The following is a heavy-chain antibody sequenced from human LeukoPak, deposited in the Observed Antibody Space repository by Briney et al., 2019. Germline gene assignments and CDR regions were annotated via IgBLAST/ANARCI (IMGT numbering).Heavy chain of an antibody. D-gene: IGHD1-26*01. Sequence: PSETLSLTCTVSGGSVSRGGYYWTWIRQHPGKGLEWIGFTSYSEGTYYNPSLMSRITISVDISQNQFSLKLRDVTAADTAVYFCATADWESFYFDSWGQGALVAVSS. CDR2: TSYSEGT. CDR1: GGSVSRGGYY. J-gene: IGHJ4*02. CDR3: ATADWESFYFDS. V-gene: IGHV4-31*03.